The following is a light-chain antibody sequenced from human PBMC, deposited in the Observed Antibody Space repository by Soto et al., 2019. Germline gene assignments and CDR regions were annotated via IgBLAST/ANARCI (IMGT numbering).Light chain of an antibody. CDR1: QSISTW. CDR2: KAS. J-gene: IGKJ1*01. CDR3: QQYNSYST. Sequence: DIQMTQSHSTLSASVGDRVTITCRASQSISTWLAWYQQKPGKAPDLLIYKASSLERGVPSRFSGSGSGTEFTLTISSLQPDDFATYYCQQYNSYSTFVQGTKVEIK. V-gene: IGKV1-5*03.